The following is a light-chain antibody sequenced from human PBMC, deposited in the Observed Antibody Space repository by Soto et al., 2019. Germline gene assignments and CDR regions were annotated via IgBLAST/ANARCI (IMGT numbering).Light chain of an antibody. CDR1: QSVSSRY. Sequence: EIVLTQSPGTLSLSPGERATLSCRASQSVSSRYLAWYQQTPRQATRLLIYGASSRANGIPDRFSGSGSGTDFTLTISRLEPEDFAVYYCQQYGSSHSWTFGQGTKVDIK. CDR2: GAS. V-gene: IGKV3-20*01. J-gene: IGKJ1*01. CDR3: QQYGSSHSWT.